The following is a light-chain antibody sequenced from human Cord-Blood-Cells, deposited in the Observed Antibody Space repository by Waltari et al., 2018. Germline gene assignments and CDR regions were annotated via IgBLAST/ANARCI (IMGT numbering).Light chain of an antibody. CDR1: QSVSSSY. V-gene: IGKV3-20*01. Sequence: EIVLTQSPGTLSLSPGERATLSCRASQSVSSSYLAWYQQKPGQAPRLLIYGASSRATGSPDMFSGSGVGADFTLTISRLEPEDFAVYYWQQEGSERTFGQGTKVEIK. CDR2: GAS. CDR3: QQEGSERT. J-gene: IGKJ1*01.